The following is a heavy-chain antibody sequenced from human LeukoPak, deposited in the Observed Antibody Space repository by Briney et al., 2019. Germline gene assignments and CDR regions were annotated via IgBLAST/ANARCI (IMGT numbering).Heavy chain of an antibody. V-gene: IGHV3-23*01. CDR3: AKDALWFGELFYFDY. J-gene: IGHJ4*02. D-gene: IGHD3-10*01. CDR2: ISGSGGST. CDR1: KFTFSSFS. Sequence: GGSLRLSCAASKFTFSSFSMSWVRQAPGKGLEWVSAISGSGGSTYYADSVKGRFTISRDNSKNTLFLQMNSLRAEDTAVYYCAKDALWFGELFYFDYWGQGTLVTVSS.